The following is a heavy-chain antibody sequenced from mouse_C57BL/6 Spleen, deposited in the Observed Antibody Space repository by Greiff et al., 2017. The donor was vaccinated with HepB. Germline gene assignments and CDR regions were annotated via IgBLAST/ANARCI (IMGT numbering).Heavy chain of an antibody. CDR3: ARDGKNFDY. Sequence: LVESGAELARPGASVKLSCKASGYTFTSYGISSVKQRTGQGLEWIGEIYPRSGNTYYNEKFKGKATLTADKSSSTAYMELRSLTSEDSAVYFCARDGKNFDYWGQGTTLTVSS. D-gene: IGHD1-1*01. CDR2: IYPRSGNT. V-gene: IGHV1-81*01. J-gene: IGHJ2*01. CDR1: GYTFTSYG.